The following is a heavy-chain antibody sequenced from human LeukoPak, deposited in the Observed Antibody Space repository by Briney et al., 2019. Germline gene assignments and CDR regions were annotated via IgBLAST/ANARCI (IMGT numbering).Heavy chain of an antibody. V-gene: IGHV4-4*07. J-gene: IGHJ4*02. CDR1: GVSISSYY. D-gene: IGHD4-17*01. CDR2: IYTSGST. Sequence: SETLSLTCTVSGVSISSYYWSWIRQPAGKGLEWIGRIYTSGSTNYNPSPKSRVTMSVDTSKNQFSLKLSSVTAADTAVYYCARVQLTTVTGYFDYWGQGTLVTVSS. CDR3: ARVQLTTVTGYFDY.